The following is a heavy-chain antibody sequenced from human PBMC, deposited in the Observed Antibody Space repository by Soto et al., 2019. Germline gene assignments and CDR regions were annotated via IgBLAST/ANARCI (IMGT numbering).Heavy chain of an antibody. D-gene: IGHD6-19*01. CDR1: GFTFSIYW. V-gene: IGHV3-7*03. CDR2: IKQDGSEK. Sequence: GGSLLISCAASGFTFSIYWMSWVRQAPGKGLEWVANIKQDGSEKYYVDSVKGRFTISRDNAKNSLYLQMNSLRAEDTAVYYCARENLIAVDGEDWFDPWGQGTMVTVSS. J-gene: IGHJ5*02. CDR3: ARENLIAVDGEDWFDP.